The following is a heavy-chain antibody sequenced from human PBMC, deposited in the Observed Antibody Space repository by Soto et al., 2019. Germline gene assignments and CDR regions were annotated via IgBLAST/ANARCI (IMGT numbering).Heavy chain of an antibody. CDR3: ARDKSVGATPQALWYFDL. J-gene: IGHJ2*01. CDR2: IIPILGIA. V-gene: IGHV1-69*08. D-gene: IGHD1-26*01. CDR1: GGTFSSYT. Sequence: QVQLVQSGAEVKKPGSSVKVSCKASGGTFSSYTISWVRQAPGQGLEWMGRIIPILGIANYAQKFQGRVTITADKSTTKAYMELSSLRSEDTAVYYCARDKSVGATPQALWYFDLWGRGTLVTVSS.